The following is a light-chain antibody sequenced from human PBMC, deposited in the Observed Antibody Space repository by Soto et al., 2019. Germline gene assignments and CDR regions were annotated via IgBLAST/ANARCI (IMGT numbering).Light chain of an antibody. CDR1: RSNVGNFD. Sequence: QAVLTEPPSVSAAPGPEVTTLCSGNRSNVGNFDVAWYQHHPGTDPNLLIYDSNRRPSRMPPRFSADTTGTAATLGITGLQSGEEDDYYCGVWDSSLTTYVFGPGTKVTVL. CDR3: GVWDSSLTTYV. CDR2: DSN. J-gene: IGLJ1*01. V-gene: IGLV1-51*01.